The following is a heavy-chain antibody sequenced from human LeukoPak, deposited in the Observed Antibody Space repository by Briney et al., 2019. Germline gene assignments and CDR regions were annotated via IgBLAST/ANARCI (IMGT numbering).Heavy chain of an antibody. CDR1: GYTFTSYD. D-gene: IGHD3-3*01. J-gene: IGHJ5*02. V-gene: IGHV1-8*03. CDR3: ARGRVLRFLEWLPSNNWFDP. Sequence: GASVRVSCKASGYTFTSYDINWVRQATGQGLEWMGWMNPNSGNTGYAQKFQGRVTITRNTSISTAYMELSSLRSEDTAVYYCARGRVLRFLEWLPSNNWFDPWGQGTLVTVSS. CDR2: MNPNSGNT.